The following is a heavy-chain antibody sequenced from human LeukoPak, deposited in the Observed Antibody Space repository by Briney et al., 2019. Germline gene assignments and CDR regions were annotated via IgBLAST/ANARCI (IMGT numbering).Heavy chain of an antibody. CDR2: INHSGST. Sequence: PSETLSLTCAVYGGSFSGYYWSWIRQPPGKGLEWIGEINHSGSTNYNPSLKSRVTISVDTSKNQFSLKLSSVTAADTAVYYCARADLSRSGFDYWGQGTLVTVSS. CDR1: GGSFSGYY. J-gene: IGHJ4*02. CDR3: ARADLSRSGFDY. V-gene: IGHV4-34*01. D-gene: IGHD1-14*01.